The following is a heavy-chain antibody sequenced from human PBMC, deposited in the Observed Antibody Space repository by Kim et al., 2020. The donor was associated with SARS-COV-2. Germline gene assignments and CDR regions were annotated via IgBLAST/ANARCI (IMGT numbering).Heavy chain of an antibody. CDR2: P. CDR3: ARDGPRGSGDP. D-gene: IGHD6-19*01. J-gene: IGHJ5*02. V-gene: IGHV7-4-1*02. Sequence: PTYAQGFTGRFVFSLDTSVSTAYLQISSLKAEDTAVYYCARDGPRGSGDPWGQGTLVTVSS.